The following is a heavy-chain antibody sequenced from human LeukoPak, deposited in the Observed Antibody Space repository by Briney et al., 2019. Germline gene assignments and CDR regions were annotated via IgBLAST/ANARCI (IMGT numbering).Heavy chain of an antibody. D-gene: IGHD2-2*01. V-gene: IGHV3-21*01. J-gene: IGHJ4*02. CDR3: ARDRGYCSSTSCYNFDY. Sequence: GGSLRLSCAASGFTFSSYGMNWVRQAPGKGLEWVSSISSSSSYIYYADSVKGRFTISRDNAENSLYLQMNSLRAEDTAVYYCARDRGYCSSTSCYNFDYWGQGTLVTVSS. CDR1: GFTFSSYG. CDR2: ISSSSSYI.